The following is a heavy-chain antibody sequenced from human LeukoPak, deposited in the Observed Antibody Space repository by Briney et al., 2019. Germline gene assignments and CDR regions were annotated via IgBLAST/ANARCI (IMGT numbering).Heavy chain of an antibody. CDR3: AGGQSGRGYYVDPVDY. CDR2: ISSSSSLI. V-gene: IGHV3-48*01. D-gene: IGHD3-10*02. J-gene: IGHJ4*02. Sequence: GGSLRLTCGPPGLTYAPYRMHCVRQAPGQGLEGLSYISSSSSLIHYADSVKGRFTISRHNSRNTLYLQMNSLRAEDTAVYHRAGGQSGRGYYVDPVDYWGQGTLVTVSS. CDR1: GLTYAPYR.